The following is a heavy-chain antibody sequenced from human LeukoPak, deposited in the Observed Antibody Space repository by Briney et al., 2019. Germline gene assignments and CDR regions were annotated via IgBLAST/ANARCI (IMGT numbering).Heavy chain of an antibody. CDR1: GYSISSGYY. J-gene: IGHJ6*03. CDR3: ATMVRGANTGYYYYMDV. Sequence: SETLSLTCTVSGYSISSGYYWGWIRQPPGKGLEWIGSIYHSGSTYYNPSLKSRVTISVDTSKNQFSLKLSSVTAADTAVYYCATMVRGANTGYYYYMDVWGKGTTVTVSS. D-gene: IGHD3-10*01. CDR2: IYHSGST. V-gene: IGHV4-38-2*02.